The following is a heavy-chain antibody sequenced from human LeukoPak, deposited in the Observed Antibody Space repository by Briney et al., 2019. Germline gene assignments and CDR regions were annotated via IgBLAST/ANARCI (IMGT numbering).Heavy chain of an antibody. CDR1: GDSISSGDYY. D-gene: IGHD3-10*01. J-gene: IGHJ6*03. Sequence: PSQTLSLTCTVSGDSISSGDYYWSWIRQPAGKGLEWIGRISSSGSTNYNPSLKSRVPISVDTSKNQFSLKLSSVTAADTAVYYCARTTMVRGTYYMDVWGKGTTVTISS. CDR3: ARTTMVRGTYYMDV. CDR2: ISSSGST. V-gene: IGHV4-61*02.